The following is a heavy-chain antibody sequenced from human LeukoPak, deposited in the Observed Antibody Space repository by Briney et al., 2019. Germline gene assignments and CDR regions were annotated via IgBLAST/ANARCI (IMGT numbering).Heavy chain of an antibody. CDR3: ARSSLRIAAAGHEYFQH. CDR1: GGTFSSYA. CDR2: IIPIFGTA. J-gene: IGHJ1*01. D-gene: IGHD6-13*01. V-gene: IGHV1-69*06. Sequence: VASVKVSCKASGGTFSSYAISWVRQAPGQGLEWMGGIIPIFGTANYAQKSQGRVTVTADKSTSTAYMELSGLRSEDTAVYYCARSSLRIAAAGHEYFQHWGQGTLVTVSS.